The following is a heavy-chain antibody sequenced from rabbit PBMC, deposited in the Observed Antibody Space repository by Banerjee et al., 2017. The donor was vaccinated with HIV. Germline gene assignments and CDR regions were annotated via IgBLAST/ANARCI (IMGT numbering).Heavy chain of an antibody. CDR1: GFSFSSGYW. V-gene: IGHV1S45*01. CDR3: ARGGAYAGDGYGTHFNL. CDR2: IYAGSSGST. D-gene: IGHD4-2*01. J-gene: IGHJ4*01. Sequence: SGFSFSSGYWICWVRQAPGKGLEWIGCIYAGSSGSTFYASWARGRFTISKTSSTTVTLQMTSLTAADTATYFCARGGAYAGDGYGTHFNLWGQGTLVTVS.